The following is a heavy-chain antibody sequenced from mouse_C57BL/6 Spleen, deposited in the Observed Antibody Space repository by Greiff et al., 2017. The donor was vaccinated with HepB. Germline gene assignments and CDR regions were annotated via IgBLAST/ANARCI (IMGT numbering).Heavy chain of an antibody. Sequence: QVQLQQPGAELVKPGASVKLSCKASGYTFTSYWMHWVKQRPGQGLEWIGMIHPNSGSTNYNEKFKSKATLTVDKSSSTAYMQLSSLTSEDSAVYYCARGADGHYYAMDYWGQGTSVTVSS. CDR3: ARGADGHYYAMDY. V-gene: IGHV1-64*01. J-gene: IGHJ4*01. CDR2: IHPNSGST. CDR1: GYTFTSYW. D-gene: IGHD3-1*01.